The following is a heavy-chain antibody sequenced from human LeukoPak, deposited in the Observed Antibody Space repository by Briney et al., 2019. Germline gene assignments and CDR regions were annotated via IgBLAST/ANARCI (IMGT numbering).Heavy chain of an antibody. D-gene: IGHD1-20*01. V-gene: IGHV1-69*13. CDR3: ARDTGIITGTFDY. J-gene: IGHJ4*02. Sequence: SVKVSCKASGGTFSSYAISWVRQAPGQGPEWMGGIIPIFGTANYAQKFQGRVTITADESTSTAYMELSSLRSEDTAVYYCARDTGIITGTFDYWGQGTLVTVSS. CDR1: GGTFSSYA. CDR2: IIPIFGTA.